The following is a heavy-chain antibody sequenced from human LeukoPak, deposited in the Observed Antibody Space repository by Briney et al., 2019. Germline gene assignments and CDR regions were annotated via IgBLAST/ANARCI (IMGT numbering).Heavy chain of an antibody. CDR1: GFTFSSYG. V-gene: IGHV3-30*18. J-gene: IGHJ4*02. CDR3: AKGGSGSYDY. Sequence: GGSLRLSCAASGFTFSSYGMHWARQAPGKGLEWVAVISYDGSNKYYADSVKGRFTISRDNSKNTLYLQMNSLRAEDTAVYYCAKGGSGSYDYWGQGTLVTVSS. CDR2: ISYDGSNK. D-gene: IGHD1-26*01.